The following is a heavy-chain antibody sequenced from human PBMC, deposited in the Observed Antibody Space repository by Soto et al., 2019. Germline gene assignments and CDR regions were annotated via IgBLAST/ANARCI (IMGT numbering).Heavy chain of an antibody. D-gene: IGHD5-18*01. CDR1: GASISRYY. CDR2: LYNTGST. J-gene: IGHJ4*02. V-gene: IGHV4-59*01. Sequence: SETLSLTCTVSGASISRYYWSWIRQSPGKGLEWIGYLYNTGSTIYNPSLKSRVTISVDTSKNQFSLKMNSVTAADTAVYYCARERYSYGYSDYWGQGTLVTVSS. CDR3: ARERYSYGYSDY.